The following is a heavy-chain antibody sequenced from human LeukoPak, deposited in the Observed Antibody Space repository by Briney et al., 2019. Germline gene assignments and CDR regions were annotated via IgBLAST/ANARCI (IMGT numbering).Heavy chain of an antibody. CDR2: IYTSGST. V-gene: IGHV4-59*10. D-gene: IGHD6-13*01. CDR1: GGSFSGYY. Sequence: SETLSLTCAVYGGSFSGYYWSWIRQPAGKGLEWIGRIYTSGSTNYNPSLKSRVTMSVDTSKNQFSLKLSSVTAADTAVYYCARSWGSSWTDFDYWGQGTLVTVSS. J-gene: IGHJ4*02. CDR3: ARSWGSSWTDFDY.